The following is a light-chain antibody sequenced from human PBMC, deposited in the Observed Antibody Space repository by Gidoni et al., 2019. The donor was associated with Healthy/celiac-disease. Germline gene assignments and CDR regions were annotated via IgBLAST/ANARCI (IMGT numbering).Light chain of an antibody. J-gene: IGKJ2*01. CDR3: QQYYSTPYT. CDR1: QSVLYSSNNKTY. Sequence: IVMNQSPDSLHVSLGERDTIKCKSSQSVLYSSNNKTYLAWSQQNPGQPPQLLIYWASTRESGVPDRFSGSGSGTDFTLTISSLQAEDVAVYYCQQYYSTPYTFGQGTKLEIK. V-gene: IGKV4-1*01. CDR2: WAS.